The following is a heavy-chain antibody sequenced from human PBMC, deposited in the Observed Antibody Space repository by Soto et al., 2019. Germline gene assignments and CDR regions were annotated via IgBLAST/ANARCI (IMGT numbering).Heavy chain of an antibody. D-gene: IGHD3-10*01. CDR2: ISGSGGST. J-gene: IGHJ4*02. Sequence: GGSLRLSCAASGFTFSSYAMSWVRQAPGKGLEWVSAISGSGGSTYYADSVKGRFTISRDNSKNTLYLQMNSLRAEDTAVYYCAKDRRTMVRGVIGYFDYWGQGTPVTVSS. V-gene: IGHV3-23*01. CDR1: GFTFSSYA. CDR3: AKDRRTMVRGVIGYFDY.